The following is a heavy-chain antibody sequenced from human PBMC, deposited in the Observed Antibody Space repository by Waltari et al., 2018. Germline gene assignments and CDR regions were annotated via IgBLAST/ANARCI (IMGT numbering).Heavy chain of an antibody. CDR2: IYTSGST. D-gene: IGHD3-3*01. Sequence: QVQLQESGPGLVKPSQTLSLTCTVSGGSISSGSYYWSWIRQPAGKGLEWIGRIYTSGSTNYNPSLKSRVTISVDTSKNQFSLKLSSVTAADTAVYYCARDSSLGEQLNYFDYWGQGTLVTVSS. CDR3: ARDSSLGEQLNYFDY. V-gene: IGHV4-61*02. J-gene: IGHJ4*02. CDR1: GGSISSGSYY.